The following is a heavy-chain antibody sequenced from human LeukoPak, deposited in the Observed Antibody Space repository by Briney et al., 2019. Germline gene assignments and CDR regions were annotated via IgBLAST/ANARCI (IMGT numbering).Heavy chain of an antibody. J-gene: IGHJ3*02. D-gene: IGHD3-10*01. Sequence: KSGGSLRLSCAASGFTFSSYGMNWVRQAPGKGLEWVSFTDTSGNYIYYGDSVKGRFTISRDNARNLLFLQMNGLRAEDTAVYYCARGRSITLLRGVAMSDGFDIWGQGAMVAVSS. V-gene: IGHV3-21*06. CDR2: TDTSGNYI. CDR1: GFTFSSYG. CDR3: ARGRSITLLRGVAMSDGFDI.